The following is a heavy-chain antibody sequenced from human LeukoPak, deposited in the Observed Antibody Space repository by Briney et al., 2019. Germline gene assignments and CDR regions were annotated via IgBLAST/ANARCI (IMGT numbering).Heavy chain of an antibody. CDR1: GYIFTAYY. V-gene: IGHV1-2*02. D-gene: IGHD2-2*01. J-gene: IGHJ4*02. CDR3: AREIPCSSSSCLDY. CDR2: INPHSGGT. Sequence: ASVKVSCKASGYIFTAYYMHWVRQAPGQGLEWMGWINPHSGGTNFAQKFQGRVTMTRDTSITTAHMELSRLTSDDTAMYYCAREIPCSSSSCLDYWGQGTLVTVSS.